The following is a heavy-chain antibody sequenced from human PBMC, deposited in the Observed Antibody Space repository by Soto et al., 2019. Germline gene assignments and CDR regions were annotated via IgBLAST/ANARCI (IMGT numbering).Heavy chain of an antibody. V-gene: IGHV4-31*03. CDR2: IYYSGST. CDR1: GGSISSGGYY. D-gene: IGHD3-22*01. Sequence: SETLSLTCTVSGGSISSGGYYWSWIRQHPGKGLEWIGYIYYSGSTYYNPSLKSRVTISVDTSKNQFSLKLSSVTAADTAVYYCAGSNPLYGDYYDSSGAPDNWGEGTLATASS. CDR3: AGSNPLYGDYYDSSGAPDN. J-gene: IGHJ4*02.